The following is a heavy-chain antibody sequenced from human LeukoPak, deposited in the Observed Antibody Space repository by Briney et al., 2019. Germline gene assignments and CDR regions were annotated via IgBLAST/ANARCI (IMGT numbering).Heavy chain of an antibody. Sequence: GGSLRLSCTASRFTFSDYGMHWVRQPPGKGLEWVAIIWYDGSNKTYEDSVKGRFTISRDNSKNTLYLQMNSLRAEDTAVYYCARGVDYYENSGTIDYWGQGTLVTVSS. CDR3: ARGVDYYENSGTIDY. CDR1: RFTFSDYG. J-gene: IGHJ4*02. CDR2: IWYDGSNK. V-gene: IGHV3-33*01. D-gene: IGHD3-22*01.